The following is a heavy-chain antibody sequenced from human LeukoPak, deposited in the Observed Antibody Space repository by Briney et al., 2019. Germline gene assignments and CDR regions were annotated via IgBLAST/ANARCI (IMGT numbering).Heavy chain of an antibody. CDR3: AKDYEWGLYCSSTSCYAFDI. V-gene: IGHV3-7*01. CDR1: GFTFSTYW. J-gene: IGHJ3*02. D-gene: IGHD2-2*01. CDR2: IKEDGSEK. Sequence: PGGSLRLSCAASGFTFSTYWMSWVRQAPGKGLEWVANIKEDGSEKYYVDSVKGRFTISRDNAKNSLNLQMTSLRAEDTAVYYCAKDYEWGLYCSSTSCYAFDIWGQGTMVTVSS.